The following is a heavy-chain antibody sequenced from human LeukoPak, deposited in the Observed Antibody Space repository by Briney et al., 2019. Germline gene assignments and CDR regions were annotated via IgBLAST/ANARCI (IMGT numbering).Heavy chain of an antibody. Sequence: SETLSLTCAVSGGSISSGGYSWSWIRQPPGKGLEWSGYIYHSGSTYYNPSLKSRVTISVDRSKNQFSLKLSSVTAADTAVYYCATGGYYDSSGYYYHAFDIWGQGTMVTVSS. J-gene: IGHJ3*02. CDR3: ATGGYYDSSGYYYHAFDI. CDR2: IYHSGST. V-gene: IGHV4-30-2*01. CDR1: GGSISSGGYS. D-gene: IGHD3-22*01.